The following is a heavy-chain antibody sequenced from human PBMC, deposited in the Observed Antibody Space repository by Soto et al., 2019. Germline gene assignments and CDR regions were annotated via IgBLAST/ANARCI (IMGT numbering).Heavy chain of an antibody. CDR3: ATERYDFWSGYDYYSGMDV. V-gene: IGHV1-2*04. CDR1: GYTFTGYY. J-gene: IGHJ6*02. CDR2: INPNSGGT. Sequence: ASVKVSCKASGYTFTGYYMHWVRQAPGQGLEWMGWINPNSGGTNYAQKFQGWVTMTRDTSISTAYMELSRLRSDDTAVYYCATERYDFWSGYDYYSGMDVWGQGTTVTVYS. D-gene: IGHD3-3*01.